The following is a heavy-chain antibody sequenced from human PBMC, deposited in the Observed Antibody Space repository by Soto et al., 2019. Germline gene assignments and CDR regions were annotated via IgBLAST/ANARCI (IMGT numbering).Heavy chain of an antibody. J-gene: IGHJ5*02. D-gene: IGHD6-25*01. CDR3: ARALSGAPRWFDP. V-gene: IGHV5-51*01. CDR2: TYPGDSDT. Sequence: TSYWTGWVRQMPGKGLEWMGITYPGDSDTRYSPSFQGQVTISADKSISTAYLQWSSLKASDTAMYYCARALSGAPRWFDPWGQGTLVTVSS. CDR1: TSYW.